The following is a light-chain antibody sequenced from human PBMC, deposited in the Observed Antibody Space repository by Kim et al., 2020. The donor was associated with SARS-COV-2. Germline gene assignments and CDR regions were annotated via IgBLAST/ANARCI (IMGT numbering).Light chain of an antibody. CDR1: QGISSY. V-gene: IGKV1-9*01. CDR3: QHLNRYPP. J-gene: IGKJ4*01. Sequence: DIQLTQSPSFLSASVGDRVTITCRASQGISSYLAWYQQKPGKAPKLLIYGASTLQSGVPSRFSGSGSGTEFTLTISSLLPDDFATYYLQHLNRYPPFCGGTKVDIK. CDR2: GAS.